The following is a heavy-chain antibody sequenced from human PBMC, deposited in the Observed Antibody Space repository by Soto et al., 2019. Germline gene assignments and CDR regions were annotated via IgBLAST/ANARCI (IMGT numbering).Heavy chain of an antibody. CDR3: VRRFKDSGDLGFDY. J-gene: IGHJ4*02. Sequence: GGSLRLSCTASGFTFGDYSMNWVRQAPGKGLEWVSHISNNNGAIFYADSVKGRFTISRDNAKNSLFLQMNSLRDEDTAVYHCVRRFKDSGDLGFDYWGRGTLVTVSS. CDR1: GFTFGDYS. CDR2: ISNNNGAI. D-gene: IGHD2-21*01. V-gene: IGHV3-48*02.